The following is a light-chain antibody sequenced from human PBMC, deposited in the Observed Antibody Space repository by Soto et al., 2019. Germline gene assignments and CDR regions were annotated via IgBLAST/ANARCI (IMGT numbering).Light chain of an antibody. Sequence: QPVLTQSPSASASLGASVKVTCTLSSEHRSYAIAWHQQQPEKGPRFLMKVNGDGSHSKGDGIPERFSGSSSGAERHLTISSVQSEDEGDYYCQTWGSGSVVFGGGTKLTVL. CDR3: QTWGSGSVV. CDR2: VNGDGSH. V-gene: IGLV4-69*01. CDR1: SEHRSYA. J-gene: IGLJ2*01.